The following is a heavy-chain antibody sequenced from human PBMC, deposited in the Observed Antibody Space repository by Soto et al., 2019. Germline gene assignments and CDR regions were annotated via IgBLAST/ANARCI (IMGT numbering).Heavy chain of an antibody. CDR1: GFTFSSYA. CDR2: ISSNGGST. V-gene: IGHV3-64D*06. CDR3: VKGRTDLWRFDY. J-gene: IGHJ4*02. D-gene: IGHD3-3*01. Sequence: PGGSLRLSCSASGFTFSSYAMHWVRQAPGKGLEYVSGISSNGGSTYYADSVKGRFTISRDNSKNTLYFQMSSLRAEDTAVYYCVKGRTDLWRFDYWGQGPLVTVSS.